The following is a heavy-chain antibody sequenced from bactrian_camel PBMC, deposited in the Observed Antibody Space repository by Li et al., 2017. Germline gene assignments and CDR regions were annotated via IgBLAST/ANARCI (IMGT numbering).Heavy chain of an antibody. CDR1: GRSFRDYC. CDR3: SGGGFAFED. J-gene: IGHJ4*01. Sequence: HVQLVESGGDSVQVGGSLRLSCVASGRSFRDYCMGWSRQAPGKEREVVAEIGTDGTIRYADSVKGRFTISRDNANNMVYLQMNNLKSEDTALYYASGGGFAFEDWGQGTQVTVS. V-gene: IGHV3S53*01. CDR2: IGTDGTI.